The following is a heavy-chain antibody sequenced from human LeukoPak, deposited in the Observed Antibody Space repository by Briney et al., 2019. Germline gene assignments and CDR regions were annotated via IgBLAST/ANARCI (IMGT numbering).Heavy chain of an antibody. Sequence: PSETLSLTCTVSGGSISGHYWTWIRQPPGKGLEWIGQIHYSGRPDYNPSLKSRVTISVDTSKNQLSLKVTSVTGADTAVYYCARFGVDYDMDVWGQGTTVTVSS. V-gene: IGHV4-59*11. J-gene: IGHJ6*02. D-gene: IGHD3-16*01. CDR1: GGSISGHY. CDR3: ARFGVDYDMDV. CDR2: IHYSGRP.